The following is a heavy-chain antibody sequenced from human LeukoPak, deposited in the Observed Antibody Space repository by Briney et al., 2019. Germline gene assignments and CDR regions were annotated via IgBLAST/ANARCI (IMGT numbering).Heavy chain of an antibody. CDR3: ARPSGGGFFDI. V-gene: IGHV4-4*02. Sequence: SGTLSLTCAVSGGSISSSNWWSWVRQTPGKGLEWIGYIYYSGSTNYNPSLKSRVTISVDTSKNQFSLKLSSVTAADTAVYYCARPSGGGFFDIWGQGTMVTVSS. D-gene: IGHD2-15*01. CDR2: IYYSGST. J-gene: IGHJ3*02. CDR1: GGSISSSNW.